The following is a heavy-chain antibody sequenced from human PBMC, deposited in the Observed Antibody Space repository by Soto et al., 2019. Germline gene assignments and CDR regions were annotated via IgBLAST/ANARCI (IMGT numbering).Heavy chain of an antibody. CDR3: ARAIGYCSGGSCAARFDP. CDR1: GGTFSSYA. V-gene: IGHV1-69*13. J-gene: IGHJ5*02. CDR2: IIPIFGTA. Sequence: ASVKVSCKASGGTFSSYAISWVRQAPGQGLEWMGGIIPIFGTANYAQKFQGRVTITADESTSTAYMELSSLRSEDTAVYYCARAIGYCSGGSCAARFDPWGQGTLVTVSS. D-gene: IGHD2-15*01.